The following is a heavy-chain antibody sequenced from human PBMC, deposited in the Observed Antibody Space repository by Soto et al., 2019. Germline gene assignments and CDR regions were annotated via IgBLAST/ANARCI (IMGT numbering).Heavy chain of an antibody. J-gene: IGHJ6*02. V-gene: IGHV1-8*01. CDR3: ARVERSSWYYYYGMDV. CDR1: GYTFTSYD. D-gene: IGHD6-13*01. Sequence: ASVKVSCKASGYTFTSYDINWVRQATGQGLEWMGCMNPNSGNTGYAQKFQGRVTMTRNTSISTAYMELSSLRSEDTAVYYCARVERSSWYYYYGMDVWGQGTTVTVSS. CDR2: MNPNSGNT.